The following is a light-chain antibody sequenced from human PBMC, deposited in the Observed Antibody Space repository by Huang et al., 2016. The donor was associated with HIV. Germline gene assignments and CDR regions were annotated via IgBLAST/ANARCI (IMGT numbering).Light chain of an antibody. CDR2: AAS. CDR1: QGIANY. V-gene: IGKV1-27*01. J-gene: IGKJ3*01. Sequence: IQMTQSPSSLSASVGDRVTITCRASQGIANYLAWYRQKPGKVPKLLIYAASTFQSGVPSRFSGSGSGTDFTLTISSLQPEDVATYYCQKYHSAPFTFGPGTKVDIK. CDR3: QKYHSAPFT.